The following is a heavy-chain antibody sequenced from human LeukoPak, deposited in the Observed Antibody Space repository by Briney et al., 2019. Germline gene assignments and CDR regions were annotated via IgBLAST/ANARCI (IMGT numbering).Heavy chain of an antibody. CDR2: ISGDNGST. CDR1: GYTFSSYG. Sequence: ASVKVSCKASGYTFSSYGISWVRQAPGQGVEWMGWISGDNGSTNYAQKLQGRVTMTTDTSTNTAYMELRSLRSDDSAIYYCAREDTRRGSRGYFDYWGKGTLVTVSS. J-gene: IGHJ4*02. V-gene: IGHV1-18*01. CDR3: AREDTRRGSRGYFDY. D-gene: IGHD2-2*01.